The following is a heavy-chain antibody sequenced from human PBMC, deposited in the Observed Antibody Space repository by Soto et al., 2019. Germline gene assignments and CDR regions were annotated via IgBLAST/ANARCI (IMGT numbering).Heavy chain of an antibody. J-gene: IGHJ6*02. V-gene: IGHV1-2*02. Sequence: ASVKVSCKVSGYTFTGYYMHWVRQAPGQGLEWMGWINPNSGGTNYAQKFQGRVTMTRDTSISTAYMELSRLRSDDTAVYYCARXHGSSWSPHYYYYGMDVWGQGTTVTVSS. CDR1: GYTFTGYY. CDR2: INPNSGGT. D-gene: IGHD6-13*01. CDR3: ARXHGSSWSPHYYYYGMDV.